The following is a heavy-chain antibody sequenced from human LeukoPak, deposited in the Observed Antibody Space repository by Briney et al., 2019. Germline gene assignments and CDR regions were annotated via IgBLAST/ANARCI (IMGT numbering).Heavy chain of an antibody. CDR1: GGSFSGNY. J-gene: IGHJ4*02. D-gene: IGHD3-16*02. CDR2: SSPTGDIT. Sequence: SETLSLTCAVYGGSFSGNYWTLIRQTPGRGLEWIGESSPTGDITGYNPSLKGRATISVDSSKNQFSLKLTSVTAADTGVYYCARVPDFVARPCDSWGPGTLVTVSS. CDR3: ARVPDFVARPCDS. V-gene: IGHV4-34*01.